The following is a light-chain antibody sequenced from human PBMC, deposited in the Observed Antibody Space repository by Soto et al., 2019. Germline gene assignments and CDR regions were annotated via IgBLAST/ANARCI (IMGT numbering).Light chain of an antibody. Sequence: QSALTQPASVAGSPGQWITISCTGASSDVGSYNLVSWYQQHPGKAPKLMIYEVSQRPSGVSNRFSGSKSGNTASLTISGLQAEDEADYYYYSNAGGGVGKFGGGTKLTVL. J-gene: IGLJ2*01. V-gene: IGLV2-23*02. CDR3: YSNAGGGVGK. CDR2: EVS. CDR1: SSDVGSYNL.